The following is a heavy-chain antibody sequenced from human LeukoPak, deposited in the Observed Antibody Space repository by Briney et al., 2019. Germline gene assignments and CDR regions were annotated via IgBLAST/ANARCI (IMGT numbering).Heavy chain of an antibody. Sequence: GGSLRLSCVVSGFTLTNNGIHWVRQAPGKGLEWAAKIWYDGSTEYYADFAQGRFTISRDNSKNTVYLQMNSLRAEDTAVYYCARDPRSRSYDILTGYSHWGQGTLVTVSS. D-gene: IGHD3-9*01. CDR3: ARDPRSRSYDILTGYSH. CDR2: IWYDGSTE. CDR1: GFTLTNNG. J-gene: IGHJ4*02. V-gene: IGHV3-33*01.